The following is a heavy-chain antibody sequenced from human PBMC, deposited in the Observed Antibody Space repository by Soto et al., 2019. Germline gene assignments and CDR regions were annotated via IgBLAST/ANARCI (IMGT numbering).Heavy chain of an antibody. CDR3: ARVTSSSDYYYYYYMDV. J-gene: IGHJ6*03. Sequence: SETLSLTCTVSGGSISSYYWSWIRQPPGKGLEWIGYIYYSGSTNYNPSLKSRVTISVDTSKNQFSLKLSSVTAADTAVYYCARVTSSSDYYYYYYMDVWGKGTTVTVSS. CDR1: GGSISSYY. V-gene: IGHV4-59*01. CDR2: IYYSGST. D-gene: IGHD6-6*01.